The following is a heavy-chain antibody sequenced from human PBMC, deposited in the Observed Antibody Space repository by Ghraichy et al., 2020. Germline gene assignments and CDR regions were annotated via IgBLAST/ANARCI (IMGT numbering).Heavy chain of an antibody. Sequence: ASVKVSCKASGYTFTSYYMHWVRQAPGQGLEWMGIINPSGGSTSYAQKFQGRVTMTRDTSTSTVYMELSSLRSEDTAVYYCARSGRGYSYGSEGYYYYYGMDVWGQGTTVTVSS. CDR1: GYTFTSYY. CDR3: ARSGRGYSYGSEGYYYYYGMDV. J-gene: IGHJ6*02. D-gene: IGHD5-18*01. V-gene: IGHV1-46*01. CDR2: INPSGGST.